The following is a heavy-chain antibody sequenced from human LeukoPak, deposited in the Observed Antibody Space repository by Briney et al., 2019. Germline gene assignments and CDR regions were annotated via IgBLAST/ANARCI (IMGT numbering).Heavy chain of an antibody. V-gene: IGHV4-4*07. CDR1: GVSLSHYY. Sequence: PSETLSLICTVSGVSLSHYYWTWIRQPAGGGLEWIGRIDTSGSTNYNPSLQSRVTMSSDTSNNQFSLNLMSVDATDTAVYYCARGQWQIDYWGQGVLVTVSP. CDR3: ARGQWQIDY. J-gene: IGHJ4*02. CDR2: IDTSGST. D-gene: IGHD6-19*01.